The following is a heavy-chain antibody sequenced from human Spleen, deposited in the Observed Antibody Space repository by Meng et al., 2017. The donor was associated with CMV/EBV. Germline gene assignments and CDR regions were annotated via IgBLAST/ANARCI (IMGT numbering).Heavy chain of an antibody. CDR1: GYIFSDYW. D-gene: IGHD3-16*01. J-gene: IGHJ6*02. CDR2: VYPGDSDT. Sequence: GESLKISCKASGYIFSDYWIGWVRQMPGKGLEWMGIVYPGDSDTRYNPSFQGQVTISADTSITTAYLQWGSLKASDTAIYYCARRAGGPYYYYGMNVWGQGTTVTVSS. V-gene: IGHV5-51*01. CDR3: ARRAGGPYYYYGMNV.